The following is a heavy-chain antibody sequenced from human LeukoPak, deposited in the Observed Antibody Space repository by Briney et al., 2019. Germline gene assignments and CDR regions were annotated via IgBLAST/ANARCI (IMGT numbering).Heavy chain of an antibody. V-gene: IGHV1-3*01. Sequence: ASVKVSCKSSVYTFTSYAMYWVRHAPGQRLEWMGCINAGNGNTKNSQKFLGRVTITRYTYASTAQMELSSMSADDAAVYLCARSGDDSSGYYFDYWGQGTLVTVSS. CDR1: VYTFTSYA. J-gene: IGHJ4*02. CDR2: INAGNGNT. CDR3: ARSGDDSSGYYFDY. D-gene: IGHD3-22*01.